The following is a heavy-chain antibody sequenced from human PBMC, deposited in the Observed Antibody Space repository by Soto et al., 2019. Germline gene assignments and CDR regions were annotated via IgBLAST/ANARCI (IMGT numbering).Heavy chain of an antibody. V-gene: IGHV2-5*01. J-gene: IGHJ4*02. Sequence: QITLKESGPPLVKPTQTLTLTCTFSGFSLSTTEVGVGWIRQPPGKALEWLALLYWNDDNRYSPSLRSRLTLTKDTSKNQVVLTMTSMDPVDTATYYCAHGSGWLFDYWGQGTLVTVSS. CDR2: LYWNDDN. CDR1: GFSLSTTEVG. CDR3: AHGSGWLFDY. D-gene: IGHD6-19*01.